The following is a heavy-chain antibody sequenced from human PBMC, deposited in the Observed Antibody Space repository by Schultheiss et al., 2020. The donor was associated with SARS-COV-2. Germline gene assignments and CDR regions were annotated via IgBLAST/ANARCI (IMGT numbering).Heavy chain of an antibody. J-gene: IGHJ2*01. V-gene: IGHV4-59*01. Sequence: SETLSLTCTVSGTSISSYYWSWIRQPPGNRLEWIGYMHYSGRTNNNPSLRSRVTISLDTSKNQFSLKLSSVTAADTAVYYCARGREDDWYFDLWGPDTLVTVSS. CDR3: ARGREDDWYFDL. D-gene: IGHD1-26*01. CDR1: GTSISSYY. CDR2: MHYSGRT.